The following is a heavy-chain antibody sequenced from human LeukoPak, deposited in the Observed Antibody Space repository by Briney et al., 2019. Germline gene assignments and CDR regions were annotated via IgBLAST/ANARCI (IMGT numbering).Heavy chain of an antibody. V-gene: IGHV1-2*02. CDR2: INPNSGGT. CDR1: GYTFTGYY. D-gene: IGHD1-1*01. CDR3: ARGVSTGTTFYYYGMDV. Sequence: ASVKVSCKASGYTFTGYYMHWVRQAPGQGLEWMGWINPNSGGTYYPQKFQGRVTMTRDTSISSAYMELSRLRYDDTAVYYCARGVSTGTTFYYYGMDVWGQGTTVTVSS. J-gene: IGHJ6*02.